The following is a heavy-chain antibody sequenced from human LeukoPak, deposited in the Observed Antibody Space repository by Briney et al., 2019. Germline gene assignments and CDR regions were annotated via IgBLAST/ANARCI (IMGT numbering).Heavy chain of an antibody. V-gene: IGHV3-48*01. D-gene: IGHD2-15*01. CDR3: AKEGGGGRYYYYGMDV. Sequence: GGSLRLSCAASGININSHIMNWVRQAPGKGLEWVSYISSSSGTIYYADSVKGRFTISRDNAKNSLYLQMNSLRAEDTAVYYCAKEGGGGRYYYYGMDVWGQGTTVTVSS. CDR1: GININSHI. J-gene: IGHJ6*02. CDR2: ISSSSGTI.